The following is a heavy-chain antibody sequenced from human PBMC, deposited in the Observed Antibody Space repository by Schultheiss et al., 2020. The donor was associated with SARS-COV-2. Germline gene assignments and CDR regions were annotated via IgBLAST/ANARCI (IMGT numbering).Heavy chain of an antibody. CDR3: VRDTGGFAFDI. V-gene: IGHV3-74*01. Sequence: GGSLRLSCAVYGGSFSGYYWSWIRHPPGKGLEWVSRINSDGSSTSYADSVKGRFTISRDNAKNTLYLQMNSLRAEDTAVYYCVRDTGGFAFDIWGQGTMVTVSS. J-gene: IGHJ3*02. D-gene: IGHD3-10*01. CDR1: GGSFSGYY. CDR2: INSDGSST.